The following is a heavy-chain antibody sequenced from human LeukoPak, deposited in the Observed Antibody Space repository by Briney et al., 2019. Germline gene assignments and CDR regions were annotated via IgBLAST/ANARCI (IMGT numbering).Heavy chain of an antibody. D-gene: IGHD3-3*01. Sequence: SVKVSCKASGGTFSSYAISWVRQAPGQGLEWMGRIIPILGIANYAQKFQGRVTITADKSTSTAYMELSSLRSEDTAVYYCARGSRRTYDFWSGYYRGPFDYWGQGTLVTVSS. CDR3: ARGSRRTYDFWSGYYRGPFDY. V-gene: IGHV1-69*04. CDR1: GGTFSSYA. J-gene: IGHJ4*02. CDR2: IIPILGIA.